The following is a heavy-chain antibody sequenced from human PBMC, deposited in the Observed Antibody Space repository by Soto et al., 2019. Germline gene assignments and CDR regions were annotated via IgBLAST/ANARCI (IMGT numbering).Heavy chain of an antibody. V-gene: IGHV1-18*01. D-gene: IGHD1-26*01. Sequence: QVQLVQSGPEVRKPGASVKVSCEASGYTFTTSGISWVRQVPGQGLEWMGWISTYNGDTNSAQNFQGRVLMTADTSXSTAYMEWMSLKSDDTAVYYCARQGSWPYYYYGLDVWGQGTTVTVSS. CDR1: GYTFTTSG. CDR2: ISTYNGDT. J-gene: IGHJ6*02. CDR3: ARQGSWPYYYYGLDV.